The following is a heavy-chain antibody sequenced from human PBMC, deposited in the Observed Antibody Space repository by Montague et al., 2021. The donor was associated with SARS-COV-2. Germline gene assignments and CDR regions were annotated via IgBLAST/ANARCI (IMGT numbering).Heavy chain of an antibody. Sequence: SLRLSCAASGSTFDDYGMSWVRQGPGKGLEWVAVISYDGSNKYYADSVKGRFTISRDNSKNTLYLQMNSLRAEDTAVYYCARKDYYYGMDVWGQGTTVTVSS. CDR2: ISYDGSNK. CDR3: ARKDYYYGMDV. J-gene: IGHJ6*02. V-gene: IGHV3-30*03. CDR1: GSTFDDYG.